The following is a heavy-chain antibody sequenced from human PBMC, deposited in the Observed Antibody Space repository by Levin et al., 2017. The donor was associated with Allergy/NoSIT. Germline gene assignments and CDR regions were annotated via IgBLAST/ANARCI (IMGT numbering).Heavy chain of an antibody. J-gene: IGHJ6*02. D-gene: IGHD3-10*01. Sequence: GESLKISCAASGFTFSNYGMYWVRQAPGKGLEWVALIWDDGSKKYYADSVKGRFIISRDNSKNTLYLQLNSLRAEDTAVYYCGRDSGGYGMDVWGQGTTVTVSS. V-gene: IGHV3-33*01. CDR3: GRDSGGYGMDV. CDR1: GFTFSNYG. CDR2: IWDDGSKK.